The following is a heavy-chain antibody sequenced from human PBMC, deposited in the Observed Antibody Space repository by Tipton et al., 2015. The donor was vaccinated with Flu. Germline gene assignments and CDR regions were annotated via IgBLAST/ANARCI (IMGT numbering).Heavy chain of an antibody. CDR2: IHSGGDT. CDR3: ARLPTGDY. CDR1: GFSVSTKS. V-gene: IGHV3-66*02. Sequence: LSLTCAASGFSVSTKSMTWVRQAPGKGLEWVSVIHSGGDTHYADSVKGRFTISRDNSKNTVDLQMNSLRGEETGVYYCARLPTGDYWGQGTLVTVSS. D-gene: IGHD3-10*01. J-gene: IGHJ4*02.